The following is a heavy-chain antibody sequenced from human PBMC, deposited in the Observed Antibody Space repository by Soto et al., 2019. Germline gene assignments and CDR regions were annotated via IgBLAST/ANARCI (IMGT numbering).Heavy chain of an antibody. J-gene: IGHJ6*04. CDR3: ARDGGLYCSGGSCYVDPDQAPFGMAV. CDR1: GGSISSYY. CDR2: IYTSGST. D-gene: IGHD2-15*01. V-gene: IGHV4-4*07. Sequence: SDKLPLTCTVSGGSISSYYWSWIRQPAGKGLEWIGRIYTSGSTNYNPSLKSRVTMSVDTSKNQFSLKLSSVTAADTAVYYCARDGGLYCSGGSCYVDPDQAPFGMAVWGKGNTV.